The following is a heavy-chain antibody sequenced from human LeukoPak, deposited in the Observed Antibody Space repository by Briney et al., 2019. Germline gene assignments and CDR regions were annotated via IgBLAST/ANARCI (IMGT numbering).Heavy chain of an antibody. CDR3: AKASGVPWADYAFDM. D-gene: IGHD3-10*01. Sequence: GGSLRLSCAASGFTFSSYGMHWVRQAPAKGLEWVAVISNDGSNKYYADSVKGRFTISRDNSKNTLYLQMNSLRAEDTAVYYCAKASGVPWADYAFDMWGQGTMVTVSS. CDR1: GFTFSSYG. V-gene: IGHV3-30*18. CDR2: ISNDGSNK. J-gene: IGHJ3*02.